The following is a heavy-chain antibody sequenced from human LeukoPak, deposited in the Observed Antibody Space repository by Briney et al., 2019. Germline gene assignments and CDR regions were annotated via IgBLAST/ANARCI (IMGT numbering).Heavy chain of an antibody. CDR1: GFTFSSYA. CDR3: ARDGSDCRGGTCDRGPYDY. D-gene: IGHD2-15*01. CDR2: ITNNGGRT. Sequence: GGSLRLSCAASGFTFSSYAMHWVRQAPGKGLEYVSAITNNGGRTYYGNSVKGRFTISRDNSKNTLYLQMGSLRADDVAVYYCARDGSDCRGGTCDRGPYDYWGQGTLVTVSS. V-gene: IGHV3-64*01. J-gene: IGHJ4*02.